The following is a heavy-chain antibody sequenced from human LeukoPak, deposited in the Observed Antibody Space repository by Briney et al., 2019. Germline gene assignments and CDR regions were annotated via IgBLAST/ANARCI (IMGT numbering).Heavy chain of an antibody. CDR3: ARLEPSLRGPTFDY. CDR2: INPSGGGT. CDR1: GYIFSRYF. Sequence: ASVKVSCKASGYIFSRYFIHWVRQAPGQGLEWMGIINPSGGGTSYAQKFQGRVTMTRDTSTSTVYMELSSLRYEDTAVYYCARLEPSLRGPTFDYWGQGTPVTVSS. V-gene: IGHV1-46*01. J-gene: IGHJ4*02. D-gene: IGHD4-17*01.